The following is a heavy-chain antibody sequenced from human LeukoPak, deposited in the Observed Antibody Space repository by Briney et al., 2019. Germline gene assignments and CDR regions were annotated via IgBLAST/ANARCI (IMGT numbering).Heavy chain of an antibody. CDR1: GFTFSSYS. CDR3: ARDPRNWNYHDAFDI. V-gene: IGHV3-21*01. CDR2: ISSSSSYI. D-gene: IGHD1-7*01. J-gene: IGHJ3*02. Sequence: GGSLRLSCAASGFTFSSYSMNWVRQAPGKGLEWVSSISSSSSYIYYADSVKGRFTISRDNAKNSLYLQMNSLRAEDTAVYYCARDPRNWNYHDAFDIWGQGTMVTVSS.